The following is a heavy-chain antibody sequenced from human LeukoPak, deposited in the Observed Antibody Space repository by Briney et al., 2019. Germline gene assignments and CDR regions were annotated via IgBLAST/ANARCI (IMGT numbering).Heavy chain of an antibody. D-gene: IGHD1-26*01. V-gene: IGHV1-2*02. CDR3: AREATTGMDV. Sequence: ASVKVSCKASGGTFSSYAISWVRQAPGQGLEWMGWINPNSGGTNYAQKFQGRVTMTRDTSISTAYMELSRLRSDDTAVYYCAREATTGMDVWGQGTTVTVSS. CDR2: INPNSGGT. CDR1: GGTFSSYA. J-gene: IGHJ6*02.